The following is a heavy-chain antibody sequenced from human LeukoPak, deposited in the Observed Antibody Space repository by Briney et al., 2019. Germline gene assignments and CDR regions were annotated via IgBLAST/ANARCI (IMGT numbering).Heavy chain of an antibody. Sequence: PSETLSLTXTVSGGSISSYYWSWIRQPAGKGLEWIGRIYTSGSTNYNPSLKSRVTMSVDTSRNQFSLKLSSVTAADTAVYYCARDRIAARRGVDWFDPWGQGTLVTVSS. J-gene: IGHJ5*02. D-gene: IGHD6-6*01. CDR2: IYTSGST. V-gene: IGHV4-4*07. CDR1: GGSISSYY. CDR3: ARDRIAARRGVDWFDP.